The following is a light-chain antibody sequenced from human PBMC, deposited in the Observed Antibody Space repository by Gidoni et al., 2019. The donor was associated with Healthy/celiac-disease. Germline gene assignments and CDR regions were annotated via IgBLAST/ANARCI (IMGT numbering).Light chain of an antibody. CDR2: GAS. CDR3: QQYGSSPLIT. J-gene: IGKJ5*01. Sequence: EIVLTQSPGTLSLSPGERATLSCRASQSVSSSYLAWYQQKPGQAPRLLIYGASSRATGIPDRFRGSGSGTDFTLTFSRLEPEDFAVYYCQQYGSSPLITFGQGTRLEIK. CDR1: QSVSSSY. V-gene: IGKV3-20*01.